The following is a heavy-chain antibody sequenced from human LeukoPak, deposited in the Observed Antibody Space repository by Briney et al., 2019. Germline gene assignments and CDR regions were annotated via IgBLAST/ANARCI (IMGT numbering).Heavy chain of an antibody. V-gene: IGHV3-7*01. CDR3: APISSSSRWWFDY. J-gene: IGHJ4*02. CDR1: GFTFSSYW. CDR2: IKQDGSEK. Sequence: PGGSLRLSCAASGFTFSSYWMSWVRQAPGKGLEWVANIKQDGSEKYYADSVKGRFTISRDNSKNTLYLQMNSLRAEDTAVYYCAPISSSSRWWFDYWGQGTLVTVSS. D-gene: IGHD6-6*01.